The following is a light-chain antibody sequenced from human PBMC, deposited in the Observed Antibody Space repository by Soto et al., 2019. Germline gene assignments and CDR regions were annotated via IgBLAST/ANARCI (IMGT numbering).Light chain of an antibody. CDR3: CSYAGSYSFV. Sequence: QSVLTQPRSVSGSPGQSVTISCTGTSSDVGGYNYVSWYVQHPGTAPKLMIYDVTKRPSGVPDRFSGSKSGNTASLTISGLQAEDEADYYCCSYAGSYSFVFGTGTKLTVL. V-gene: IGLV2-11*01. CDR2: DVT. CDR1: SSDVGGYNY. J-gene: IGLJ1*01.